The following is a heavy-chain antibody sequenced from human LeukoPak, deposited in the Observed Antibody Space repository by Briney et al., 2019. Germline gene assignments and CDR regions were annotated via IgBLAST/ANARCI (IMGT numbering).Heavy chain of an antibody. CDR1: AFTFSRYA. D-gene: IGHD1-26*01. V-gene: IGHV3-30*04. CDR3: ARDSWELQDAFDI. Sequence: GGSLRLSCAASAFTFSRYAMHWVRQAPGKGLECVTLISYDGSHKDFADSVKSRFTISRDNSKNTLYLQMNSLRAEDTAVYYCARDSWELQDAFDIWGQGTMVTVSS. J-gene: IGHJ3*02. CDR2: ISYDGSHK.